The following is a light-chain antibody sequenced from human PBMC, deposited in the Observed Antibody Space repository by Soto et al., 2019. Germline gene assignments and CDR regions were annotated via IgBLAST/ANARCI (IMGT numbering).Light chain of an antibody. Sequence: PGEIATVSCRASQSVGGNSLAWYQQRPGQAPRLLIYDTSKRATGIPDRFSGSGSGTDFTLTISRLEPADFAVYYCQQYQNSPRTFGQGTKLDIK. J-gene: IGKJ1*01. V-gene: IGKV3-20*01. CDR3: QQYQNSPRT. CDR2: DTS. CDR1: QSVGGNS.